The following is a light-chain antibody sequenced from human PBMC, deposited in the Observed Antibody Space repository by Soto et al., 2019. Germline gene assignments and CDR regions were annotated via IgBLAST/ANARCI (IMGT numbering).Light chain of an antibody. CDR2: DAS. V-gene: IGKV3-15*01. CDR1: QSVSSN. CDR3: QQYNNWPMYT. J-gene: IGKJ2*01. Sequence: EIVMTQSPATLSVSPGETATLSCRASQSVSSNLAWYQQKPGQAPRLLIYDASTRATGIPARFSGSGSGTEFTLAISSVQSEDVAVYYCQQYNNWPMYTFGQGTKLEIK.